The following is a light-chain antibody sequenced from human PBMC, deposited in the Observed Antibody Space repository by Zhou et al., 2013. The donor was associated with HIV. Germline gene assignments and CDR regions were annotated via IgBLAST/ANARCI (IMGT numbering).Light chain of an antibody. CDR3: QQYGSSPPFT. V-gene: IGKV3-20*01. Sequence: EIVLTQSPGTLSLSPGERATLSCRASQSFDSRYLVWYQQKPSQAPRLLISGASSRATGIPDRFSGSGSGPDYTLIISRLEPEDFAVYYCQQYGSSPPFTFGPGTKVDIK. J-gene: IGKJ3*01. CDR2: GAS. CDR1: QSFDSRY.